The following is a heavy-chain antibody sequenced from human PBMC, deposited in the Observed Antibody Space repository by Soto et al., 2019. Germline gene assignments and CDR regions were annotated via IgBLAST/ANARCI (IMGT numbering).Heavy chain of an antibody. CDR2: IKSKTDGGTT. J-gene: IGHJ3*02. D-gene: IGHD3-3*02. Sequence: GGSLRLSCAASGFTFSSYAMSWVRQAPGKGLEWVGRIKSKTDGGTTDYAAPVKGRFTISRDDSKNTLYLQMNSLKTEDTAVYYCTTGVALGAFDIWGQGTMVTVSS. CDR3: TTGVALGAFDI. CDR1: GFTFSSYA. V-gene: IGHV3-15*01.